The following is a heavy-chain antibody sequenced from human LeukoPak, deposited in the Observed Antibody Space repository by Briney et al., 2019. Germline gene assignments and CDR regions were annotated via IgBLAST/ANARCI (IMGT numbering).Heavy chain of an antibody. Sequence: GGSLRLSCAASGFTFSNYGMHWVRQAPGKGLEWVAVTSFDGSNKYYADSVKGRFTISRDSSKNTLYLQMNSLRAADTAVYYCARDVGGSYYFDYWGQGTLVTVSS. CDR1: GFTFSNYG. CDR3: ARDVGGSYYFDY. CDR2: TSFDGSNK. J-gene: IGHJ4*02. D-gene: IGHD1-26*01. V-gene: IGHV3-30*03.